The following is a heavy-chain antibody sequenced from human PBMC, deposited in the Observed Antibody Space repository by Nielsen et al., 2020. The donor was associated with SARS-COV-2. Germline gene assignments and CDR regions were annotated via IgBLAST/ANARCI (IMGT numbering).Heavy chain of an antibody. D-gene: IGHD4-17*01. CDR2: ISAYNGNT. V-gene: IGHV1-18*01. Sequence: ASVKVSCKASGYTFTSYGISWVRQAPGQGLEWMGWISAYNGNTNYAQKLQGRVTMTTDTSTSTAYMELRSLRSDDTAVYYCARASRSGWDYGDYGIDYWGQGTLVTVSS. CDR3: ARASRSGWDYGDYGIDY. J-gene: IGHJ4*02. CDR1: GYTFTSYG.